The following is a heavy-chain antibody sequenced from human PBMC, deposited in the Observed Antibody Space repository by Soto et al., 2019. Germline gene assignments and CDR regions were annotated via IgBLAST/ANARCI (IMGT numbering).Heavy chain of an antibody. J-gene: IGHJ4*02. CDR3: ARGVCSGGSCRDY. Sequence: EVQLVESGGGLVQPGGSLRLSCAASGFTFSSYWMSWVRQAPGKGLEWVANIKQDGSEKYYVDSVKGRFTISRDNAKNSLYLQMNSVRAGDTAVYYCARGVCSGGSCRDYWGQGTLVTVSS. CDR2: IKQDGSEK. CDR1: GFTFSSYW. V-gene: IGHV3-7*04. D-gene: IGHD2-15*01.